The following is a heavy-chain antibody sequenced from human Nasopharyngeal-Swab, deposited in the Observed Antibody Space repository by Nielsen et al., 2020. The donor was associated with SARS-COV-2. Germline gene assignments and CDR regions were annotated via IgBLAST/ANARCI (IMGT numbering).Heavy chain of an antibody. CDR1: GFTFSRYW. V-gene: IGHV3-74*01. D-gene: IGHD1-14*01. Sequence: GGSLRLSCAASGFTFSRYWMHWVRLPPGKGLEWVSQIDVDGRRTTYADSVKGRFTISRDNAKNTPYLQRNSLRAEDTAVYYCVRGGLGTGLENWGQGTLVTVSS. J-gene: IGHJ4*02. CDR3: VRGGLGTGLEN. CDR2: IDVDGRRT.